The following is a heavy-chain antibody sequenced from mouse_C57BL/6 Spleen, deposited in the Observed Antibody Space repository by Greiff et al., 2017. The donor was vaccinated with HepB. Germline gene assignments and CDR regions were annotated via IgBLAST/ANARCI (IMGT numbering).Heavy chain of an antibody. J-gene: IGHJ3*01. Sequence: QVQLQQPGAELVKPGASVKLSCKASGYTFTSYWMQWVKQRPGQGLEWIGEIDPSDSYTNYNQKFKGKATLTVDTSSSTAYMQLSSLTSEDSAVYYCGGGYDYDGWFAYWGQGTLVTVSA. D-gene: IGHD2-4*01. CDR1: GYTFTSYW. V-gene: IGHV1-50*01. CDR2: IDPSDSYT. CDR3: GGGYDYDGWFAY.